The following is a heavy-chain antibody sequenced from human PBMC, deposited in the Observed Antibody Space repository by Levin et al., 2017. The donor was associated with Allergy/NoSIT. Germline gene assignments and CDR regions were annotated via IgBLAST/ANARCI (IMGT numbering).Heavy chain of an antibody. CDR3: AGVVTASLVDYYYYGMDV. CDR1: GFTFSSYG. D-gene: IGHD2-21*02. J-gene: IGHJ6*02. V-gene: IGHV3-30*03. CDR2: ISYDGSNK. Sequence: GESLKISCAASGFTFSSYGMHWVRQAPGKGLEWVAVISYDGSNKYYADSVKGRFTISRDNSKNTLYLQMNSLRAEDTAVYYCAGVVTASLVDYYYYGMDVWGQGTTVTVSS.